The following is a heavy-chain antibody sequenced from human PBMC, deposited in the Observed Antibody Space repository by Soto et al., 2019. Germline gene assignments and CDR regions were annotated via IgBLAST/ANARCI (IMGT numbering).Heavy chain of an antibody. J-gene: IGHJ4*02. Sequence: SETLSLTCIVSGDSISPYYWTWIRQPPGKGLEWIGHVYYSGSPNYNPSLKSRVTISVDTSKSQFSLKLSSVTAADTAVYYCARDVSPTYWGQGMLVTVSS. CDR1: GDSISPYY. CDR2: VYYSGSP. CDR3: ARDVSPTY. V-gene: IGHV4-59*01.